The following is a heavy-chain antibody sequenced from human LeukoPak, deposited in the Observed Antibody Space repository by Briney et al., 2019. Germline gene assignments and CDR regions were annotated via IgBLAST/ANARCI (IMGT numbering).Heavy chain of an antibody. CDR2: IAHHGSNK. V-gene: IGHV3-30*02. J-gene: IGHJ6*03. CDR1: GFTFSSYA. Sequence: GGSLRLSCAASGFTFSSYAMHWVRQGPGKGLEWVAYIAHHGSNKYYADSVKGRFTISRDNSKNTLYLQMNSLRAEDTAVYYCAKAPPIAVAGRLYYYYYMDVWGKGTTVTVSS. CDR3: AKAPPIAVAGRLYYYYYMDV. D-gene: IGHD6-19*01.